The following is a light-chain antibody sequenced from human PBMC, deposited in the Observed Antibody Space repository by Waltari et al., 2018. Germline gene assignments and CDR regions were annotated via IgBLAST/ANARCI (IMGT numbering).Light chain of an antibody. CDR2: KDR. V-gene: IGLV3-25*03. CDR1: ALPKQS. J-gene: IGLJ2*01. CDR3: QSVDSNGPV. Sequence: SYELTPPPSVSVSPGQTARITCSGDALPKQSVYWYQQKPGQAPVMVIYKDRERPSGIPERFSGSSSGTTVTLTISGVQAEDEADYYCQSVDSNGPVFGGGTKVTVL.